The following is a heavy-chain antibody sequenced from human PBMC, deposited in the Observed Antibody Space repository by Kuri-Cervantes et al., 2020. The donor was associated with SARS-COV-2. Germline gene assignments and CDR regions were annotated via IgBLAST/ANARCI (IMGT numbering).Heavy chain of an antibody. CDR3: ASALDYCSDSSGFTYYFDY. J-gene: IGHJ4*02. CDR2: MNTSGSA. CDR1: GGSFSGYY. D-gene: IGHD3-22*01. V-gene: IGHV4-34*01. Sequence: SETLSLTCAVYGGSFSGYYWSWIRQPPGKGLEWIGDMNTSGSANYNPSLRSRFTISVDTSKNQFSLKLSSLTAADTAVYYSASALDYCSDSSGFTYYFDYWGQGTQVTVSS.